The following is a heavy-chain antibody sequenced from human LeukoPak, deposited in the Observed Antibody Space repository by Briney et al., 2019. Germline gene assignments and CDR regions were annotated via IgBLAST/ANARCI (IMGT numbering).Heavy chain of an antibody. Sequence: SETLSLTCTVSGGSISRYYWRWIRQPAGKGLEWFGRIYTSGSTNYTPSLKSRVTMSVDTSKNQFSLKLSSVTAADTAVYYCARARSGWNERYYFDYWGQGTLVTVSS. CDR3: ARARSGWNERYYFDY. CDR1: GGSISRYY. CDR2: IYTSGST. J-gene: IGHJ4*02. D-gene: IGHD6-19*01. V-gene: IGHV4-4*07.